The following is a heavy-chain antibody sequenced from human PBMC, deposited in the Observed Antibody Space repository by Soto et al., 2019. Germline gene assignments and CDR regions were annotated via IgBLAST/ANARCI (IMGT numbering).Heavy chain of an antibody. D-gene: IGHD2-2*02. CDR2: INHSGST. V-gene: IGHV4-34*01. CDR3: ARGPGYCSSTSCYSSWFDP. CDR1: GGSFSGYY. J-gene: IGHJ5*02. Sequence: QVQLQQWGAGLLKPSETLSLTCAVYGGSFSGYYWSWIRQPPGKGLEWIGEINHSGSTNYNPSLKSRVTISVATSKNQFSLELSSVTAADTAVYYCARGPGYCSSTSCYSSWFDPWGQGTLVTVSS.